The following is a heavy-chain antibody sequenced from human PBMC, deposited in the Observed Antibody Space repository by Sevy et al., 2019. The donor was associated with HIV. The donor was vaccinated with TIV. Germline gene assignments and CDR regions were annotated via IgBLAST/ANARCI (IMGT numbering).Heavy chain of an antibody. Sequence: GGSLRLSCAASGFTVSSNYMSCVRQAPGKGLEWVSVIYSGGSTYYADSVKGRFTISRDNSKNTLYLQMNSLRAEDTAVYYCARVSCSSTSCHPNYYYGMDVWGQGTTVTVSS. CDR2: IYSGGST. V-gene: IGHV3-53*01. CDR1: GFTVSSNY. CDR3: ARVSCSSTSCHPNYYYGMDV. D-gene: IGHD2-2*01. J-gene: IGHJ6*02.